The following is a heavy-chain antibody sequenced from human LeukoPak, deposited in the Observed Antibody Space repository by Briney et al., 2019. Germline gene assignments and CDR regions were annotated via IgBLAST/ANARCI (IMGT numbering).Heavy chain of an antibody. CDR1: GFTFSSYE. D-gene: IGHD2-2*02. V-gene: IGHV3-48*03. CDR3: ARDPHTWYLDY. J-gene: IGHJ4*02. Sequence: QPGGSLRLSCAASGFTFSSYEMNWVRQAPGKGLEWVSYISSSGSTIYYADSVKGQFTISRDNAKNSLYLQMNSLRAEDTAVYYRARDPHTWYLDYWGQGTLVTVSS. CDR2: ISSSGSTI.